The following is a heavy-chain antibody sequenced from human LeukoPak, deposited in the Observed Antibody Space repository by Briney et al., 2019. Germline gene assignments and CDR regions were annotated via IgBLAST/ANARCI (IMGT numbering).Heavy chain of an antibody. CDR1: GFTFISYA. V-gene: IGHV3-30*04. J-gene: IGHJ3*02. CDR3: ARVDDLDAFDM. Sequence: GSLRLSCAASGFTFISYAMHWVRQAPGKGLEWVAVISDDGSNKYYADSVKGRFTISRDNSKNTLYLQMNSLRAEDTAVYYCARVDDLDAFDMWGQGTMVTVSS. D-gene: IGHD2-2*03. CDR2: ISDDGSNK.